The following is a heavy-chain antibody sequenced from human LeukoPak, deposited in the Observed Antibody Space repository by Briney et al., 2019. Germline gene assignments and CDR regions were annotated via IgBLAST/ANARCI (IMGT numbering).Heavy chain of an antibody. D-gene: IGHD4-23*01. J-gene: IGHJ4*02. CDR1: GGSISSGDYY. CDR3: ARGGNGYYFDY. V-gene: IGHV4-30-4*01. CDR2: IYYSGST. Sequence: RPSQTLSLTSTVSGGSISSGDYYWSWIRQPPGRGLEWIGYIYYSGSTYYNPSLKSRVTISVDTSKNQFSLKLSSVTAAATAVYYCARGGNGYYFDYWGQGTLVTVPS.